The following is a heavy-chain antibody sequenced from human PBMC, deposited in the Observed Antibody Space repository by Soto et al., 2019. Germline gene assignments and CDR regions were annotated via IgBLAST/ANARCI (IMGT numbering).Heavy chain of an antibody. J-gene: IGHJ6*02. CDR1: GGSISSGDYY. Sequence: PSETLSLTCTVSGGSISSGDYYWSWIRQPPGKGLEWIGYIYYSGSTYYNPSLKSRVTISVDTSKNQFSLKLSSVTAADTAVYYCARGDSSSWGYYYYYGMDVWGQGTTVTVSS. V-gene: IGHV4-30-4*02. D-gene: IGHD6-13*01. CDR3: ARGDSSSWGYYYYYGMDV. CDR2: IYYSGST.